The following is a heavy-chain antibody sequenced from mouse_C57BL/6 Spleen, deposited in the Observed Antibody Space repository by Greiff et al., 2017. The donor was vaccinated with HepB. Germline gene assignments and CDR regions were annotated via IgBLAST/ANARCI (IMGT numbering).Heavy chain of an antibody. J-gene: IGHJ1*03. Sequence: QVQLQQSGAELVKPGASVKISCKASGYAFSSYWMNWVKQRPGKGLEWIGQIYPGDGDTNYNGKFKGKATLTADKSSSTAYMQLSSLTSEDSAVYFCARWYYGSSYRYFDVWGTGTTVTVSS. CDR1: GYAFSSYW. D-gene: IGHD1-1*01. CDR2: IYPGDGDT. V-gene: IGHV1-80*01. CDR3: ARWYYGSSYRYFDV.